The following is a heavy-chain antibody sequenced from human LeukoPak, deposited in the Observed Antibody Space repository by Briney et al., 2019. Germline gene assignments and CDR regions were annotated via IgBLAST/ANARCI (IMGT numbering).Heavy chain of an antibody. D-gene: IGHD3-10*01. Sequence: GASVKVSCKVSGYTLTELSVHWVRQAPGKGLEWMGNFDPKDGDTIYAQRFQGRVTMTRDTSISTAYMELSRLRSDDTAVYYCARVQERRGSHFDYWGQGTLVTVSS. V-gene: IGHV1-24*01. CDR3: ARVQERRGSHFDY. CDR1: GYTLTELS. J-gene: IGHJ4*02. CDR2: FDPKDGDT.